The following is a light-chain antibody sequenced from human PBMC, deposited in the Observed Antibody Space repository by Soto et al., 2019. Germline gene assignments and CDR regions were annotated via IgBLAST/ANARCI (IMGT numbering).Light chain of an antibody. J-gene: IGLJ1*01. V-gene: IGLV2-23*02. CDR2: EVN. CDR3: CSFAGSNPFPYV. Sequence: QSVLTQPASVSVSPGQSITVSCTGTISDVGSHNLVSWYQQHPDKAPKLIIYEVNERPSGVSSRFSGSKSGNTASLTVSGLQPDDEADYHCCSFAGSNPFPYVFGTGTKVTVL. CDR1: ISDVGSHNL.